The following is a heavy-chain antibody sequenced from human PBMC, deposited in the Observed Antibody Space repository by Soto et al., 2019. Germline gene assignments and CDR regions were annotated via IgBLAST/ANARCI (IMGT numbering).Heavy chain of an antibody. D-gene: IGHD3-22*01. V-gene: IGHV4-4*07. CDR3: ARDAVSSGYYYSYYYYGMDV. CDR2: IYTSGST. CDR1: GGSISSYY. Sequence: LSLTCTVSGGSISSYYWSWIRQPAGKGLEWIGRIYTSGSTNYNPSLKSRVTMSVDTSKNQFSLKLSSVTAADTAVYYCARDAVSSGYYYSYYYYGMDVWGQGTTVTVSS. J-gene: IGHJ6*02.